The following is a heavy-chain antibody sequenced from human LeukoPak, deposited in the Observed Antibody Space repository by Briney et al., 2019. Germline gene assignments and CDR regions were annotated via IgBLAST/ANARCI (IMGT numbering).Heavy chain of an antibody. D-gene: IGHD6-19*01. Sequence: GASVKVSCMASGYAFTGYYIHWVRQAPGQGLEWMGGIIPTFGTANYAQKFQGRVTITADESTSTAYMELSSLRSEDTAVYYCARVSGWSTYYFDYWGQGTLVTVSS. J-gene: IGHJ4*02. CDR2: IIPTFGTA. CDR3: ARVSGWSTYYFDY. CDR1: GYAFTGYY. V-gene: IGHV1-69*13.